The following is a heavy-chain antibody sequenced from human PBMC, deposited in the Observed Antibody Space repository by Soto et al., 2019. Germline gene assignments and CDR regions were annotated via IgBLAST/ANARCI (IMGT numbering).Heavy chain of an antibody. CDR1: GGSFSGYY. V-gene: IGHV4-34*01. Sequence: SETLSLTCAVYGGSFSGYYWSWIRQPPGKGLEWIGEINHSGSTNYNPSLKSRVTISVDTSKNQFSLKLSSVTAADTAVYYCARAYYSSGWYRSYYYGMDVWGQGTTVTVSS. CDR2: INHSGST. J-gene: IGHJ6*02. CDR3: ARAYYSSGWYRSYYYGMDV. D-gene: IGHD6-19*01.